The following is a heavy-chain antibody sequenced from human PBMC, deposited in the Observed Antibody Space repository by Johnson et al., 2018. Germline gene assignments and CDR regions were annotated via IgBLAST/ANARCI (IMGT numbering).Heavy chain of an antibody. J-gene: IGHJ3*02. D-gene: IGHD3-16*01. Sequence: QVQLVQSGGGVVQPGRSLRLSCVTSGFTFSSYGMHWVRQAPGKGLKWVAVIWYDGSNEYYADSVKGRFTISRDNSKNTLYLQVNSLRAEDTAVYYCARDAGGLAPPYAFDIWGQGTMVTVSS. CDR3: ARDAGGLAPPYAFDI. V-gene: IGHV3-33*01. CDR1: GFTFSSYG. CDR2: IWYDGSNE.